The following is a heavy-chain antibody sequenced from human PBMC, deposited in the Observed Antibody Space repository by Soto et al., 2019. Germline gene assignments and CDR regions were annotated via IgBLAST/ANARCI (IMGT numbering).Heavy chain of an antibody. D-gene: IGHD3-10*01. CDR3: AHWGPMVRGATNHYYYYGMDV. CDR1: GFSLSTSGVG. Sequence: QITLKESGPPLVKPTQTLTLTCTFSGFSLSTSGVGVGWIRQPPGKALEWLALIYWDDDKRYSPSLKSRLTITKDTSKNQVVLTMTNMDPVDTATYYCAHWGPMVRGATNHYYYYGMDVWGQGTTVTVSS. V-gene: IGHV2-5*02. CDR2: IYWDDDK. J-gene: IGHJ6*02.